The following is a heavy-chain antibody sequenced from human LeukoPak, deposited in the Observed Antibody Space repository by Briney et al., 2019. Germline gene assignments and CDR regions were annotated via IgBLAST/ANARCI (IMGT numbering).Heavy chain of an antibody. V-gene: IGHV1-69*13. CDR2: IIPLFGTA. D-gene: IGHD6-19*01. CDR3: ARDLEQWLVYYFDY. Sequence: SVKVSCKASGGTFSSYAINWVRQAPGQGLEWMGGIIPLFGTAKYAQKFQGRVTIAADESTSTAYMELSGLRSEDTAVYYCARDLEQWLVYYFDYWGQGTLVTVSS. CDR1: GGTFSSYA. J-gene: IGHJ4*02.